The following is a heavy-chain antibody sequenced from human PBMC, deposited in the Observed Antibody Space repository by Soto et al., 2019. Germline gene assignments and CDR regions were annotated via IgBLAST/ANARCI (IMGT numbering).Heavy chain of an antibody. J-gene: IGHJ4*02. V-gene: IGHV4-59*08. CDR3: ARHSPAGFDY. Sequence: SETLSLTCTVSGGSISSYYWSWIRQPPGKGLEWIGYIYYSGSTNYNPSLKSRVTISVDTSKNQFSLKLSSVTAADTAVYYCARHSPAGFDYWGQGTLVTVSS. CDR2: IYYSGST. CDR1: GGSISSYY.